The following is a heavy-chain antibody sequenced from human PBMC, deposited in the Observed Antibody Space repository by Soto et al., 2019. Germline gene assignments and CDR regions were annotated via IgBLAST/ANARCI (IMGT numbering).Heavy chain of an antibody. CDR1: GFTFSSYA. J-gene: IGHJ4*02. CDR3: AKPVTYSRGFDY. D-gene: IGHD6-19*01. Sequence: GGSLRLSCAASGFTFSSYAMSWVRQAPGKGLAWVSAISGSGGSTYYADSVKGRFTISRDNSKNTLYLQMNSLRAEDTAVYYCAKPVTYSRGFDYWGQGTLVTVSS. V-gene: IGHV3-23*01. CDR2: ISGSGGST.